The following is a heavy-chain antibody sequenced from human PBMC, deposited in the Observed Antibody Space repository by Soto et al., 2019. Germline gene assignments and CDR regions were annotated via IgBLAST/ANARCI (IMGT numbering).Heavy chain of an antibody. CDR1: GFTFRDHA. CDR3: AAALFPDVDIYAMDV. CDR2: IWNDGSNK. J-gene: IGHJ6*02. Sequence: LRLSCAASGFTFRDHAMHWLRQARGKGRGWMASIWNDGSNKLFAGSVQRRFTISRDNSKHTVYLQMNTLSAEDTVLSYCAAALFPDVDIYAMDVWGQGTTVTVSS. D-gene: IGHD5-12*01. V-gene: IGHV3-33*01.